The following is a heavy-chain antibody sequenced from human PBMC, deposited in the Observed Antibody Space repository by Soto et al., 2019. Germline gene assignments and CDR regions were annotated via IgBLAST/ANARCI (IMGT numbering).Heavy chain of an antibody. CDR1: GGSISSGGYY. V-gene: IGHV4-31*03. D-gene: IGHD4-17*01. J-gene: IGHJ1*01. CDR2: IYYSGST. CDR3: ASSLPSPGYGDYPEYFQH. Sequence: PSETLSLTCTVSGGSISSGGYYWSWIRQHPGKGLEWIGYIYYSGSTYYNPSLKSRVTISVDTSKNQFSLKLSSVTAADTAVYYCASSLPSPGYGDYPEYFQHWGQGTLVTVSS.